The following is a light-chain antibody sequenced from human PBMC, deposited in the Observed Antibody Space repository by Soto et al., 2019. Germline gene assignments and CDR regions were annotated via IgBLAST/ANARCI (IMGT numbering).Light chain of an antibody. V-gene: IGKV4-1*01. J-gene: IGKJ1*01. CDR2: WAS. Sequence: DIVMTQSPDSLAVSLGERATINCKSSRSVLYSSNNKNYLAWYQQKPGQTPKLLISWASTRESGVPDRFSGSGSGTDFTLTISSLQAEDVAVYYCQQYYSSPRTFGQGTKVEIK. CDR1: RSVLYSSNNKNY. CDR3: QQYYSSPRT.